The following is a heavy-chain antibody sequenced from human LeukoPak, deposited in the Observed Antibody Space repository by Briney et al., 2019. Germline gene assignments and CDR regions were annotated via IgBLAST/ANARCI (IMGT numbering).Heavy chain of an antibody. V-gene: IGHV3-53*01. CDR3: AALGSHYWFDA. J-gene: IGHJ5*02. CDR2: MYSSGAT. CDR1: GLNVGGNY. Sequence: GGPLRLSCAASGLNVGGNYMSWVRQAPGKGPEWVSVMYSSGATSYADSVKGRFTISRDNSKNTLYLQMNTLRAEDTAVYFCAALGSHYWFDAWGQGTLVTVSS. D-gene: IGHD3-10*01.